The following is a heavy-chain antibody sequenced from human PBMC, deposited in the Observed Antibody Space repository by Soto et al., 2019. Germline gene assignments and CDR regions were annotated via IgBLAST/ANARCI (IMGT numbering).Heavy chain of an antibody. V-gene: IGHV3-23*01. CDR3: VKNSGWFNS. CDR2: IYGDGRTT. CDR1: VFIFSTTD. J-gene: IGHJ5*01. Sequence: GGSLRLSCESSVFIFSTTDMSWVRQAPGKGLEWVSTIYGDGRTTYYADSVRGRFSISRDNSKNMVYLQMDSLRVDDTAIYYCVKNSGWFNSWGQGSLVTVLL. D-gene: IGHD3-10*01.